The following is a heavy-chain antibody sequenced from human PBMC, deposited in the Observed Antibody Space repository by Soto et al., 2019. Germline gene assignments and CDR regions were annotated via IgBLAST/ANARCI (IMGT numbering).Heavy chain of an antibody. CDR1: GYIFTDYY. V-gene: IGHV1-2*02. D-gene: IGHD2-8*01. CDR3: ARGEDCTNSVCYGPHAFDF. J-gene: IGHJ3*01. CDR2: MNPNSGGT. Sequence: ASVKVSCKASGYIFTDYYIHWVRQAPGQGLEWMGWMNPNSGGTTYDQKFQGRVTMTRDTSITTAYMELSGLRSDDTAVYYCARGEDCTNSVCYGPHAFDFWGQGTMVTVSS.